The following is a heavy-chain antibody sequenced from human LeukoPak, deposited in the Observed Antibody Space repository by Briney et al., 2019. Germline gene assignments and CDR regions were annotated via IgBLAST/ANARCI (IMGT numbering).Heavy chain of an antibody. CDR2: ISSSGSTI. Sequence: GGSLRLSCAASGFTFSDYYMSWIRQAPGKGLEWVSYISSSGSTIYYADSVKGRFTISRDNSKNTLYLQMNSLRAEDTAVYYCAKDNPLSGSGGSFDYWGQGTLVTVSS. V-gene: IGHV3-11*01. CDR3: AKDNPLSGSGGSFDY. D-gene: IGHD3-10*01. CDR1: GFTFSDYY. J-gene: IGHJ4*02.